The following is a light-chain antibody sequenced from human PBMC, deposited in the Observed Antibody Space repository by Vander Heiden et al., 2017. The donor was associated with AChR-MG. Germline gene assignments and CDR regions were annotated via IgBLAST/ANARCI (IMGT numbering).Light chain of an antibody. V-gene: IGLV1-44*01. CDR3: AAWDDSLSGVI. J-gene: IGLJ2*01. CDR1: NSNIGSNT. CDR2: SST. Sequence: QSVLTQPPSASETPGQRLSISCSGSNSNIGSNTVNWYSQLPGTAPRLVIYSSTQRPAGVPDRFSGSRSGTSASLAISGLQSEDEGDYYCAAWDDSLSGVIFGGGTKVTVL.